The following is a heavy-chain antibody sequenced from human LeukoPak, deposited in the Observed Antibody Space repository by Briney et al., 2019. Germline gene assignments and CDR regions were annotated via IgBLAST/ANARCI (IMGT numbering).Heavy chain of an antibody. CDR1: GYTFTSYG. J-gene: IGHJ3*02. V-gene: IGHV1-18*01. D-gene: IGHD1-26*01. Sequence: GASVKVSCKASGYTFTSYGISWVRQAPGQGLERMGWISAYNGNTNYAQKLQGRVTMTTDTPTSTAYMELRSLRSDDTAVYYCARVEVGAYDAFDIWGQGTMVTVSS. CDR2: ISAYNGNT. CDR3: ARVEVGAYDAFDI.